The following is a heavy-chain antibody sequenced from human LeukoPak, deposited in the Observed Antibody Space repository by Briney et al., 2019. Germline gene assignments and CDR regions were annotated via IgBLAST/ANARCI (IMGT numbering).Heavy chain of an antibody. CDR3: ARWGSCSTFDWSYAFDI. CDR1: GYTFTGYY. V-gene: IGHV1-2*04. CDR2: INPNSGGT. Sequence: ASVKVSCKDSGYTFTGYYMHWVRQAPGQGLEWMGWINPNSGGTNYAQKFQGWVTMARDTSISTAYMELRRLRSDDTAVYYCARWGSCSTFDWSYAFDIWGQGTMVTVSS. J-gene: IGHJ3*02. D-gene: IGHD3-9*01.